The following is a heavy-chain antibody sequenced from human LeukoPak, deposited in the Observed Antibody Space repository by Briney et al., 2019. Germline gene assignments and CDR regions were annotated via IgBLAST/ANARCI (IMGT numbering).Heavy chain of an antibody. CDR2: IKSKTDGGTT. CDR3: ARDRMRAAAGRGLGY. CDR1: GFTFSNAW. Sequence: PGGSLRLSCAASGFTFSNAWMSWVRQAPGKGLEWVGRIKSKTDGGTTDYAAPVKGRFTISRDDSKNTLYLQMNSLKTEDTAVYYCARDRMRAAAGRGLGYWGQGTLVTVSS. J-gene: IGHJ4*02. D-gene: IGHD6-13*01. V-gene: IGHV3-15*01.